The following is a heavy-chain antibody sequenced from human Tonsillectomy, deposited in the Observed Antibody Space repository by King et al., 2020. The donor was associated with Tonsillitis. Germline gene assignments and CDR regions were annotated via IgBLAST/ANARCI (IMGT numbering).Heavy chain of an antibody. Sequence: VQLVESGGGVLQPGGSLRLSCAASGFTFDDYAMHWVRQAPGKGLEWVSLISGDVGSTYYADSVKGRFTISRDNSKNSLYLQMNSLRTEDTALCYCAKDASSSWYHFDYWGQGTLVTVSS. J-gene: IGHJ4*02. CDR2: ISGDVGST. CDR1: GFTFDDYA. D-gene: IGHD6-13*01. CDR3: AKDASSSWYHFDY. V-gene: IGHV3-43*02.